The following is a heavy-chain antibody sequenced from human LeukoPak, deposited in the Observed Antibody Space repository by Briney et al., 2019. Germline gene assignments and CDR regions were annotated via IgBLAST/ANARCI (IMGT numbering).Heavy chain of an antibody. CDR1: GYTFTSYD. CDR3: TTGANWNQNWFDP. D-gene: IGHD1-1*01. J-gene: IGHJ5*02. Sequence: ASVKVSCKASGYTFTSYDINWVRQATGQGLEWMGWMNPNSGNTGYAQKFQGRVTMTRNTSISTAYMELSSLRSEDTAVYYCTTGANWNQNWFDPLGQGTLVTVYS. CDR2: MNPNSGNT. V-gene: IGHV1-8*01.